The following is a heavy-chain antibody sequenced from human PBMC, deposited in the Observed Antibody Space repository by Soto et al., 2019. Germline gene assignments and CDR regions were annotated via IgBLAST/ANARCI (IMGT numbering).Heavy chain of an antibody. CDR1: GYNFITDW. J-gene: IGHJ6*02. CDR2: IDPTDSYT. D-gene: IGHD3-16*01. CDR3: TRLSRASFALDV. Sequence: GESLKISCKGSGYNFITDWISWVRQMPGKGLEWMGRIDPTDSYTKYSPSFEGHVTISADKSISTAYLQWSSLKASDSAVYYCTRLSRASFALDVWGQGTTVTVSS. V-gene: IGHV5-10-1*01.